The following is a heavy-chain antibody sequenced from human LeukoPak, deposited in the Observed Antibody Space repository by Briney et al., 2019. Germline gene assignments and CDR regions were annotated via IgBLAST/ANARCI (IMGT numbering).Heavy chain of an antibody. V-gene: IGHV3-21*01. CDR1: GFTFSSYS. J-gene: IGHJ4*02. CDR2: ISSSSSYI. D-gene: IGHD6-19*01. CDR3: ARGPRGSGWLIGD. Sequence: GGSLRLSCAASGFTFSSYSMNWVRQAPGKGLEWVSSISSSSSYIYYADSVKGRFTISRDNAKNSLYLQMNSLRAEDTAVYYCARGPRGSGWLIGDWGQGTLVTVSS.